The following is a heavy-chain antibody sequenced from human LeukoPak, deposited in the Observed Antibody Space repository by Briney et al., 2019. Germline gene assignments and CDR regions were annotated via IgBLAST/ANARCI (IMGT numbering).Heavy chain of an antibody. CDR1: GYTFTSYG. Sequence: ASVKVSCKASGYTFTSYGISWVRQAPGQGLEWMGIINPSGGSTSYAQKFQGRVTMTRDTSTSTVYMELSSLRSEDTAVYYCARDRGVTNYYFDYWGQGTLVTVSS. CDR3: ARDRGVTNYYFDY. J-gene: IGHJ4*02. CDR2: INPSGGST. V-gene: IGHV1-46*01. D-gene: IGHD2-21*02.